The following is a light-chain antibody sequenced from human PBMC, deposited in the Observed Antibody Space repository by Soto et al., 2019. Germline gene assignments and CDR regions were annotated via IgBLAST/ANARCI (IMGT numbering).Light chain of an antibody. V-gene: IGKV1-6*01. CDR3: VQHSTYPQT. J-gene: IGKJ1*01. CDR1: QGIGNN. Sequence: AIQMTQSPSSLSASVGDRVTLTCRASQGIGNNLGWYQQKPGKAPRLLIYATSNLQTGVPSRFSGSGSGTDFTLTISSLRPEDFATYYCVQHSTYPQTFGQGTRVEIK. CDR2: ATS.